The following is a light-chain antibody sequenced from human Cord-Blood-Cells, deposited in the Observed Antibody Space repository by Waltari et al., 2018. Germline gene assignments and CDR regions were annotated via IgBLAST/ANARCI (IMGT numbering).Light chain of an antibody. V-gene: IGLV2-14*01. J-gene: IGLJ1*01. CDR3: SSYTSSSTYV. CDR2: DVS. Sequence: HSALTQPAPVSASPGQSITISCPGTSSDVGGYNYVSWYQQHPGKAPKLMIYDVSKRPSGVSNRFSGSKSGNTASLTISGLQAEDEADYYCSSYTSSSTYVFGTGTKVTVL. CDR1: SSDVGGYNY.